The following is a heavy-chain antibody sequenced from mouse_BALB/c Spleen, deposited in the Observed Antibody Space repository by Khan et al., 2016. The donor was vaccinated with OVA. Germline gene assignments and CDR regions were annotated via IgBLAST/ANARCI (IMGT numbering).Heavy chain of an antibody. CDR2: IRNKANGYTT. Sequence: EVQLVESGGGLVQPGGSLRLSCTTSEFTFTDYYMSWVRQPPGEALEWLGFIRNKANGYTTEYSVSVKGRFTISRDNSQSILFLQMNTLRAEDSATYYCARYGGSLALDYWGQGTSVTVSS. CDR3: ARYGGSLALDY. J-gene: IGHJ4*01. V-gene: IGHV7-3*02. CDR1: EFTFTDYY.